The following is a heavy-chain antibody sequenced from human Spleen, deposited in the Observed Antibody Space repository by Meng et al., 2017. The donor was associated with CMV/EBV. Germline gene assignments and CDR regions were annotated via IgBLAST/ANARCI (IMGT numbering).Heavy chain of an antibody. V-gene: IGHV1-2*02. J-gene: IGHJ6*02. CDR1: GYNFIGYY. D-gene: IGHD3-10*01. Sequence: ASVKVSCKTSGYNFIGYYIYWMRQAPGEGLEWMGWIGSNSGDTNCAQKFQGRVTMTRDTSITTVYMELSRLTSDDTAVYYCARSGFYYGLDVWGQGTTVTVSS. CDR2: IGSNSGDT. CDR3: ARSGFYYGLDV.